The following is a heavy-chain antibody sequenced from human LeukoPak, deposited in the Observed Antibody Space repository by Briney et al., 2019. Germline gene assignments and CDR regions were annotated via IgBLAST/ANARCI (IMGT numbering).Heavy chain of an antibody. CDR3: ARSRRSWLFFDAFDI. D-gene: IGHD6-13*01. CDR2: ISAYNGNT. V-gene: IGHV1-18*01. J-gene: IGHJ3*02. Sequence: ASVKVSCKASGYTFTSYGISWVRQAPGQGLEWMGWISAYNGNTNYAQKLQGRATMTTDTSTSTAYMELRSLRSDDTAVYYCARSRRSWLFFDAFDIWGQGTMVTVSS. CDR1: GYTFTSYG.